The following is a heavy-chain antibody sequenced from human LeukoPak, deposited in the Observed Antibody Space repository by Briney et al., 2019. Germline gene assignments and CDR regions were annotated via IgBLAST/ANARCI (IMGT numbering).Heavy chain of an antibody. V-gene: IGHV4-59*01. CDR3: ARVTSGWYYFDY. D-gene: IGHD6-19*01. J-gene: IGHJ4*02. CDR2: IYYSGST. CDR1: GGSISSSY. Sequence: SETLSLTCTVSGGSISSSYWSWIRQPPGTGLGWIGYIYYSGSTNYNPSLKSRVTISVDSSKNQFSLKLTSVTAADTAVYYCARVTSGWYYFDYWGQGTLVTVSS.